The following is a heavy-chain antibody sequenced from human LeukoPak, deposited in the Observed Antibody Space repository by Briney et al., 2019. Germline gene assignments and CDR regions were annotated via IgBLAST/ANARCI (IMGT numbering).Heavy chain of an antibody. V-gene: IGHV4-34*01. J-gene: IGHJ4*02. Sequence: SETLSLTCAVSGGSFSGYYWNWIRQPPGKGLEWIGEINHSGSTKYNPSLKSRVTMSVDTSKNQFSLKLTSVTAADTAVYYRAHGPDWAAAPYYFDYWGQGTLVTVSS. CDR1: GGSFSGYY. D-gene: IGHD6-13*01. CDR2: INHSGST. CDR3: AHGPDWAAAPYYFDY.